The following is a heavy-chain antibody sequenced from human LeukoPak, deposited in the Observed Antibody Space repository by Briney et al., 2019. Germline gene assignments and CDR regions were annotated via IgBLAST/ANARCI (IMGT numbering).Heavy chain of an antibody. CDR1: AYSISGGYY. V-gene: IGHV4-38-2*02. Sequence: PLETLSLTCSVSAYSISGGYYWGWIRQPPGKGLEWIGSIYHGGSTYYNPSLKSRVTISVDTSKNQFSLNLSSVTAADTAVYYCARRVHSSSSGFDYWGQGTLVTVSS. CDR3: ARRVHSSSSGFDY. D-gene: IGHD6-6*01. CDR2: IYHGGST. J-gene: IGHJ4*02.